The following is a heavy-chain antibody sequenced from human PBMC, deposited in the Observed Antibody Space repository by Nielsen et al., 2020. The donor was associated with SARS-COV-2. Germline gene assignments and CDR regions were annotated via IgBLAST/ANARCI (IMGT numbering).Heavy chain of an antibody. Sequence: GESLKISCAASGFTFSSYGMHWVRQAPGKGLEWVAVIWYDGSNKYYADSVKGRFTISRDNSKNTLYLQMNSLRAEDTAVYYCARGYSSGWYGDYYYGMDVWGQGTTVTVSS. V-gene: IGHV3-33*01. CDR1: GFTFSSYG. D-gene: IGHD6-19*01. CDR2: IWYDGSNK. J-gene: IGHJ6*02. CDR3: ARGYSSGWYGDYYYGMDV.